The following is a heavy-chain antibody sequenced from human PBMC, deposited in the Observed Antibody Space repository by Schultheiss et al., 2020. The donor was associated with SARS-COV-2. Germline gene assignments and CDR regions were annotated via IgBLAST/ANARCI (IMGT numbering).Heavy chain of an antibody. CDR2: INHSGST. CDR1: GGSFSGYY. D-gene: IGHD2-2*01. CDR3: ARWYCSSTSCHDAFDI. V-gene: IGHV4-34*01. Sequence: SETLSLTCAVYGGSFSGYYWSWIRQPPGKGLEWIGEINHSGSTNYNPSLKSRVTISVDTSKNQFSLKLSSVTAADTAVYYCARWYCSSTSCHDAFDIWGQGTMVTGSS. J-gene: IGHJ3*02.